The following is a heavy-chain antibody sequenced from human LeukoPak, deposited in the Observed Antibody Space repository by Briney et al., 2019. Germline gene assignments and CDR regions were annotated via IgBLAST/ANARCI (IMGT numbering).Heavy chain of an antibody. J-gene: IGHJ4*02. CDR1: GFTFSTYW. V-gene: IGHV3-7*01. Sequence: PGGSLRLSCAASGFTFSTYWMYWVRQAPGKGLEWVANIKQDGSHKYYVDSVKGRFTISRDNAKNSLYLQMKSLRVEDTAVYYCVREEGYWGQGTLVTVSS. CDR3: VREEGY. CDR2: IKQDGSHK.